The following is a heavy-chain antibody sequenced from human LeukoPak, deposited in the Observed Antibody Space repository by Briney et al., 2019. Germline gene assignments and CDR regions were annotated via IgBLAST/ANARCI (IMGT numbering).Heavy chain of an antibody. V-gene: IGHV3-23*01. CDR2: ISGSGGSA. CDR1: GFTFSSYA. D-gene: IGHD1-26*01. CDR3: AKDLMGATLFFDY. Sequence: PGGSLRLSCAASGFTFSSYAMSWVRQAPGKGLEWVSAISGSGGSAYYADSVKGRFTISRDNSKNTLYLQMNSLRAEDTAVYYCAKDLMGATLFFDYWGQGTLVTVSS. J-gene: IGHJ4*02.